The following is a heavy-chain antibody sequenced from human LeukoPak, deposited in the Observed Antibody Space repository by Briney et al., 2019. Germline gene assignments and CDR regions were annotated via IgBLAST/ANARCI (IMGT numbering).Heavy chain of an antibody. CDR3: ATDLSAAVAGRGHY. CDR1: GYTLTELS. Sequence: ASVKVSCKVSGYTLTELSMHWVRQAPGKGLEWMGGFDPEDGETIYAQKFQGRVTMTEDTSTDTAYMELSSLRAEDTAVYYCATDLSAAVAGRGHYWGQGTLVTVSS. CDR2: FDPEDGET. J-gene: IGHJ4*02. D-gene: IGHD6-19*01. V-gene: IGHV1-24*01.